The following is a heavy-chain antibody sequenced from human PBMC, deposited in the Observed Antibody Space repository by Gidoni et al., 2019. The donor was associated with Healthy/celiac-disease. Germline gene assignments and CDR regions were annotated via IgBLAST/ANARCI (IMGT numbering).Heavy chain of an antibody. D-gene: IGHD1-26*01. V-gene: IGHV3-30-3*01. CDR1: GFTFSSYA. CDR3: ARETSGSRGAFDI. CDR2: ISYDGSNK. J-gene: IGHJ3*02. Sequence: AASGFTFSSYAMHWVRQAPGKGLEWVAVISYDGSNKYYADSVKGRFTISRDNSKNTLYLQMNSLRAEDTAVYYCARETSGSRGAFDIWGQGTMVTVSS.